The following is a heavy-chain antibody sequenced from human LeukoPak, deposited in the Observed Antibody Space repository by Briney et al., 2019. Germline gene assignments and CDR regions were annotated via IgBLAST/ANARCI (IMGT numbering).Heavy chain of an antibody. V-gene: IGHV3-53*01. CDR3: ASSDYVWGKPFYFDY. J-gene: IGHJ4*02. Sequence: GGSLRLSCAASGFTVSSNYMSWVRQAPGKGREWVSVIYSGGSTYYADSVMGRFTISRDNAKTSLYLKMNSLRPEDTAVYYCASSDYVWGKPFYFDYWGQGTLVTVSS. CDR2: IYSGGST. D-gene: IGHD3-16*01. CDR1: GFTVSSNY.